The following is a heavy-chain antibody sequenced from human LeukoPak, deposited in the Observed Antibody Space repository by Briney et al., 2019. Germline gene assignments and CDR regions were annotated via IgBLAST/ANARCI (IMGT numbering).Heavy chain of an antibody. CDR3: AIGRLYGKNFDY. CDR2: IIPIFGTA. Sequence: ASVKVSCKASGGTFSSYAISWVRQAPGQGLEWMGRIIPIFGTANYAQKFQGRVTITTDESTSTAYMELSSLRSEDTAVYYCAIGRLYGKNFDYRGQGTLVTVSS. CDR1: GGTFSSYA. V-gene: IGHV1-69*05. D-gene: IGHD4-17*01. J-gene: IGHJ4*02.